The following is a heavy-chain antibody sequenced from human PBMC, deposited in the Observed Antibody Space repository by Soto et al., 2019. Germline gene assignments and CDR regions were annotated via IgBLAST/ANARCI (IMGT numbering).Heavy chain of an antibody. V-gene: IGHV4-31*03. CDR3: ARGLAARRGLDY. J-gene: IGHJ4*02. CDR1: AGSISSGGYY. Sequence: SQTLSLTCTVSAGSISSGGYYWSWIRQHPWKGLEWIGYIYYSGSTYYNTSLKSRVTISVDTSKIQLSLKLSSVTAADTAVYYCARGLAARRGLDYWGQGTLVTVSS. D-gene: IGHD6-6*01. CDR2: IYYSGST.